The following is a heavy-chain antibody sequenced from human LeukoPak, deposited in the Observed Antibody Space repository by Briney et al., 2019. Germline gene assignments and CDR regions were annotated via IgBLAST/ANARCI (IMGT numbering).Heavy chain of an antibody. CDR1: GYTFTSYG. CDR3: ARVSTGFYYDSSGYVGY. CDR2: ISGYNGNT. J-gene: IGHJ4*02. Sequence: GASVKVSCKGSGYTFTSYGISWVRQAPGQGLEWMGWISGYNGNTKYAQKVQDRVTMATDTSTSTAYMELRSLRSDDTAVYYCARVSTGFYYDSSGYVGYWGQGTLVTVSS. V-gene: IGHV1-18*01. D-gene: IGHD3-22*01.